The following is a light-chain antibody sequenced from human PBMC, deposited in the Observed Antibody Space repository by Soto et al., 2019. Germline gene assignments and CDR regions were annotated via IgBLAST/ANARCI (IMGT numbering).Light chain of an antibody. V-gene: IGLV2-8*02. CDR3: SSYAGSNNFVWV. CDR1: SSDVGGYNY. CDR2: EVS. J-gene: IGLJ3*02. Sequence: QSVLTQPPSASRSPGQSVTISCTGTSSDVGGYNYVSWYQQHPGKAPKLMIYEVSKRPSGVPDRFSGSKSGNTASLTVSGLQAEDEADYYCSSYAGSNNFVWVFGGGTKVTVL.